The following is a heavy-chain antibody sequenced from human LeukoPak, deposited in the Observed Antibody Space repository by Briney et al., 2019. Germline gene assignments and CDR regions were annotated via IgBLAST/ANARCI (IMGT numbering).Heavy chain of an antibody. J-gene: IGHJ5*02. CDR3: ARWATSAAYQPNTSNWFDP. D-gene: IGHD2-2*01. V-gene: IGHV4-34*01. CDR2: INHSGST. Sequence: SETRSLTCAVYGWSFSGYYWSWIRQPPGKGLEWIGEINHSGSTNYNPSLKSRVTISVDTSKNQFSLKLSSVTAADTAVYYCARWATSAAYQPNTSNWFDPWGQGTLVTVSS. CDR1: GWSFSGYY.